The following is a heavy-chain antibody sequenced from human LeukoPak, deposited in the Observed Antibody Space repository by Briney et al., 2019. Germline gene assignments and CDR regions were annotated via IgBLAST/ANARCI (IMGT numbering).Heavy chain of an antibody. Sequence: ESGPTLVKPTQTLTLTCSFSGFPLTTSGVGVGWIRQPPGKALEWLALIYWADDKRYSPSLKSRLTITKDTSKNQVVLTVTNGDPVDTASYYCAHRGGLDGSGHYFAYWGQGTLVTVSS. J-gene: IGHJ4*02. V-gene: IGHV2-5*02. CDR1: GFPLTTSGVG. CDR2: IYWADDK. D-gene: IGHD3-22*01. CDR3: AHRGGLDGSGHYFAY.